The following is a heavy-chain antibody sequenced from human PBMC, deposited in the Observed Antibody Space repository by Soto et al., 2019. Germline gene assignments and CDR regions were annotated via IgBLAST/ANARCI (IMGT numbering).Heavy chain of an antibody. J-gene: IGHJ3*02. Sequence: GGSLRLSCAASGFTFSSYAMSWVRQAPGKGLEWVSAISGSGGSTYYADSVKGRFTISRDNSKNTLYLQMNSLRAEDTAVYYCAKDRGIVVVPADDAFDIWGQGTMVTVSS. D-gene: IGHD2-2*01. CDR1: GFTFSSYA. V-gene: IGHV3-23*01. CDR3: AKDRGIVVVPADDAFDI. CDR2: ISGSGGST.